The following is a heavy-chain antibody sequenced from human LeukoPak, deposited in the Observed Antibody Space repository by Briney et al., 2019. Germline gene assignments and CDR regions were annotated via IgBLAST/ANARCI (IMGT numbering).Heavy chain of an antibody. Sequence: SEALSLTCAGYGWSFSGYYWSWIRQPPGEGLEWIGEIHHSGSTNYNPSLKSRVTISVDTSKNQFSLKLSSVTAADTAVYYCARGLRRGSSSPYNWFDPWGQGTLVAVSS. V-gene: IGHV4-34*01. D-gene: IGHD6-6*01. J-gene: IGHJ5*02. CDR3: ARGLRRGSSSPYNWFDP. CDR1: GWSFSGYY. CDR2: IHHSGST.